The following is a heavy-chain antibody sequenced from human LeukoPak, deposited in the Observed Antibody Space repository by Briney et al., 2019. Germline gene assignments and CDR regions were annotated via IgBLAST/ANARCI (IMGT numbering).Heavy chain of an antibody. CDR1: GGSISSGSYY. Sequence: SETLSLTCTVSGGSISSGSYYWSWIRQPAGKGLEWIGRIYTSGSTNYNPSLKSRVTISVDTSKNQFSLKLSSVTAADTAVYYCARDQSYGDYDLDYWGQGTLVTVSS. CDR2: IYTSGST. CDR3: ARDQSYGDYDLDY. J-gene: IGHJ4*02. V-gene: IGHV4-61*02. D-gene: IGHD4-17*01.